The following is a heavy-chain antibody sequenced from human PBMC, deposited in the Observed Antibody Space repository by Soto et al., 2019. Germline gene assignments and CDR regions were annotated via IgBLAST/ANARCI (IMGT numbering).Heavy chain of an antibody. CDR1: GGSISSYS. J-gene: IGHJ6*02. CDR2: IYYSGST. CDR3: ARDSVVDTAMVMIGRRNYGMDV. Sequence: PSETLSLTCTVSGGSISSYSWSWIWQPPGKGLEWIGYIYYSGSTNYNPSLKSRVTISVDTSKNHFSLKLSSVTAADTAVYYCARDSVVDTAMVMIGRRNYGMDVSGPATTVTVS. V-gene: IGHV4-59*01. D-gene: IGHD5-18*01.